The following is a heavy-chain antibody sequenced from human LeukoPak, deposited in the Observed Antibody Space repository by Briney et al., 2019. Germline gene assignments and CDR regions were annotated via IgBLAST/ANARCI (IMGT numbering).Heavy chain of an antibody. J-gene: IGHJ4*02. CDR3: ARDTPQHLKRYDY. D-gene: IGHD6-13*01. CDR1: GYNFDKFG. V-gene: IGHV1-18*01. Sequence: GASVKVSCKASGYNFDKFGIAWVRQAPGQGLEWMGWINTHIGNTKYAQQYQGRVTMTTDTSTSTVYMELRSLRSDDTAVYFCARDTPQHLKRYDYWGRGTQVTVSS. CDR2: INTHIGNT.